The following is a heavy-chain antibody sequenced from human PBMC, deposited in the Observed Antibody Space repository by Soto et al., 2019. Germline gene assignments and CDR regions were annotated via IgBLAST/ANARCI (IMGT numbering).Heavy chain of an antibody. V-gene: IGHV4-31*11. CDR1: GASISSDAYH. J-gene: IGHJ4*02. Sequence: QVHLQESGPGLVKPSQTLSLYCAVSGASISSDAYHCSWMRQHPGKGLEWVGFISSRGRTYYNPSLKSRLTISADTSKSQFSLHLTSVTAAETARYFCATYRFAGTWSKFDYWGQGTLVTVSS. D-gene: IGHD3-16*02. CDR3: ATYRFAGTWSKFDY. CDR2: ISSRGRT.